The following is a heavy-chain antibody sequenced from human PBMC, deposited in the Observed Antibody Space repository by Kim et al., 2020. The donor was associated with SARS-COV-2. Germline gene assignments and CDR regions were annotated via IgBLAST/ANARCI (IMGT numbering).Heavy chain of an antibody. CDR1: GCSISSYY. CDR3: ARHVGGFYYRQLRYFDWFWFDP. V-gene: IGHV4-59*08. J-gene: IGHJ5*02. D-gene: IGHD3-9*01. CDR2: IYYSGST. Sequence: SETLSLTCTVSGCSISSYYWSWIRQPPGKGLEWIGYIYYSGSTNYNPSLKSRVNISVATSKNQFSLTLSSVSAADTAVYYCARHVGGFYYRQLRYFDWFWFDPWGQGTLVTVSS.